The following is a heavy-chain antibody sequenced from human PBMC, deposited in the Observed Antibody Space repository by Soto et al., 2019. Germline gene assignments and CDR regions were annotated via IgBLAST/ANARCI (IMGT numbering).Heavy chain of an antibody. V-gene: IGHV5-51*01. J-gene: IGHJ4*02. CDR1: GFSFASSW. D-gene: IGHD4-4*01. Sequence: GESLKISCKDSGFSFASSWIGWVRQMPGKGLEWMGVIYSPSFQGQVTISADKSISTAYLQWSSLKASDTAMYYCARGDYRVLEFWGQGTLVTVSS. CDR2: IY. CDR3: ARGDYRVLEF.